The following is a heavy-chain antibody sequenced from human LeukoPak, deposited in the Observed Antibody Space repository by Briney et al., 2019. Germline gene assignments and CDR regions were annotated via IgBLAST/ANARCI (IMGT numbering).Heavy chain of an antibody. J-gene: IGHJ3*02. Sequence: GGSLRLSCAASGFTFSSYSMNWVRQAPEKGLEWVANIKQDGSDKYYVASVKGRFTISRDNAKNSLYLQMNSLRAEDTAVYHCARMYCSSSTCYTDAFDIWGQGTVVTVS. CDR1: GFTFSSYS. D-gene: IGHD2-2*02. CDR2: IKQDGSDK. CDR3: ARMYCSSSTCYTDAFDI. V-gene: IGHV3-7*01.